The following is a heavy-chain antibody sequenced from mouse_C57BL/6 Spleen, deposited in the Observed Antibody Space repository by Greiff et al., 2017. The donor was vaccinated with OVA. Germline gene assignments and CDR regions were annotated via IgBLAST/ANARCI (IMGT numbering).Heavy chain of an antibody. CDR2: INPNNGGT. V-gene: IGHV1-18*01. CDR1: GYTFTDYN. Sequence: EVNLVESGPELVKPGASVKIPCKASGYTFTDYNMDWVKQSHGKSLEWIGDINPNNGGTIYNQKFKGKATLTVDKSSSTAYMELRSLTSEDTAVYYCARDYDFSYWYFDVWGTGTTVTVSS. J-gene: IGHJ1*03. D-gene: IGHD2-4*01. CDR3: ARDYDFSYWYFDV.